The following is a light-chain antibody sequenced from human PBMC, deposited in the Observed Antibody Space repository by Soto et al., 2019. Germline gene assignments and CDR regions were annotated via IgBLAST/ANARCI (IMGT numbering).Light chain of an antibody. V-gene: IGLV1-40*01. J-gene: IGLJ1*01. CDR1: SSNIGPGFD. Sequence: QSVLTQPPSVSGAPGQTVTISCAGSSSNIGPGFDAHWYQQVSGAAPKLLIYGNSNRPSGVPDRFSGSKSANTASLTISGLQAEDEADYYCCSYAGSYTFVFGTGTKVTVL. CDR3: CSYAGSYTFV. CDR2: GNS.